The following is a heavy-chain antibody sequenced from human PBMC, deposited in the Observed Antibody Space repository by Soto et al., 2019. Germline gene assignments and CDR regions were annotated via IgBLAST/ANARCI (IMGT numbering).Heavy chain of an antibody. CDR1: GGSISISSYY. Sequence: SETLSLTCTVSGGSISISSYYWGWIRQPPGKGLEWIGSIYYSGSTYYNPSLKSRVTISVDTSKNQFSLKLSSVTAADTAVYYCARDRLRYFDWLLSSYYGMDVWGQGTTVTVSS. CDR2: IYYSGST. V-gene: IGHV4-39*02. J-gene: IGHJ6*02. D-gene: IGHD3-9*01. CDR3: ARDRLRYFDWLLSSYYGMDV.